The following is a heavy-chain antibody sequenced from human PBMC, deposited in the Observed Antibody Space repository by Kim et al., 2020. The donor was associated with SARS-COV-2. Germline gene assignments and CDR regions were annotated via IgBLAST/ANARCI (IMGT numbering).Heavy chain of an antibody. D-gene: IGHD3-3*01. CDR3: AKDFRHFGGGYYYYGMDV. Sequence: GGSLRLSCAASGFTFGDYAMHWVRQAPGKGLEWVSGISWNSGSIGYADSVKGRFTISRDNAKNSLYLQMNSLRAEDTALYYCAKDFRHFGGGYYYYGMDVWGQGTTVTVSS. CDR2: ISWNSGSI. V-gene: IGHV3-9*01. J-gene: IGHJ6*02. CDR1: GFTFGDYA.